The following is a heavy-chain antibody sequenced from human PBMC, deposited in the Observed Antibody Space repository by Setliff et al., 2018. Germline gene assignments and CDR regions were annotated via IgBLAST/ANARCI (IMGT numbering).Heavy chain of an antibody. D-gene: IGHD3-22*01. CDR3: AHRRGDYYDSSGYYYDY. CDR2: IYWDDDK. V-gene: IGHV2-5*02. CDR1: GFSLSTSGVG. J-gene: IGHJ4*02. Sequence: SGPTLVNPTQTLTLTCTFSGFSLSTSGVGVGWIRQPPGKALEWLALIYWDDDKRYSPSLKSRLTITKDTSKNQVVLTMTNMDPVDAATYYCAHRRGDYYDSSGYYYDYWGQGTLVTVSS.